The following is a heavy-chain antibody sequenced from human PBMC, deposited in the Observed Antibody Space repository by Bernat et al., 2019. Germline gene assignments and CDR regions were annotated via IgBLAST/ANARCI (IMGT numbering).Heavy chain of an antibody. CDR1: GFTFSSYG. D-gene: IGHD6-13*01. CDR3: ARDGIAAATASGDFQH. V-gene: IGHV3-33*01. Sequence: QVQLVESGGGVVQPRRSLRLSCAASGFTFSSYGMHWVRQAPGKGLEWVAVIWYDGSNKYYADSVKGRFTISRDNSKNTLYLQMNSLRAEDTAVYYCARDGIAAATASGDFQHWGQGTLVTVSS. J-gene: IGHJ1*01. CDR2: IWYDGSNK.